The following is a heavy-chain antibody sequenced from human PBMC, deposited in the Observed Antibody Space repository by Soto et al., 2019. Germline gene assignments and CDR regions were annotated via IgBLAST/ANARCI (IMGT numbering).Heavy chain of an antibody. Sequence: QVRLQESGPGLVKPSETLSLTCAVSGTSFGTYYWSWFRQPPGRGLEWIGYIFYSGHLKYNPSLKSRLTISGAPPKSPISLRLTSVPAADTAVYYWAREGGGYRFDYWGQGARVTVSS. D-gene: IGHD1-26*01. CDR2: IFYSGHL. CDR3: AREGGGYRFDY. J-gene: IGHJ4*02. V-gene: IGHV4-59*01. CDR1: GTSFGTYY.